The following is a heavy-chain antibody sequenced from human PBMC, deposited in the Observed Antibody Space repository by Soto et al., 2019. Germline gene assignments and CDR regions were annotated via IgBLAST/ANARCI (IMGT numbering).Heavy chain of an antibody. CDR2: ISYDGSNK. CDR3: ARDQTARGASVNGMDV. V-gene: IGHV3-30-3*01. CDR1: GFTFSSYA. Sequence: GGSLRLSCAASGFTFSSYAMHWVRQAPGKGLEWVAVISYDGSNKYYADSVKGRFTISRDNSKNTLYLQMNSLRAEDTAVYYCARDQTARGASVNGMDVWGQGTTVTVSS. D-gene: IGHD1-26*01. J-gene: IGHJ6*02.